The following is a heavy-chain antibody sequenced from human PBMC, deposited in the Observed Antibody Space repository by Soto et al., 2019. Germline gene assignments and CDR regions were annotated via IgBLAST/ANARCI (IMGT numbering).Heavy chain of an antibody. J-gene: IGHJ6*03. CDR2: ISANNGDT. Sequence: QVQLVQSGAEVKKPGASVKVSCKASGYTFTSHGISWVRQAPGQGLEWMGWISANNGDTNYAQKFQGRVTVTTDTSTSTGYMELRSLRSEVTAVYYCAGMVRGSNIDYYYYMDVWGIGTTVTVSS. CDR1: GYTFTSHG. V-gene: IGHV1-18*01. D-gene: IGHD3-10*01. CDR3: AGMVRGSNIDYYYYMDV.